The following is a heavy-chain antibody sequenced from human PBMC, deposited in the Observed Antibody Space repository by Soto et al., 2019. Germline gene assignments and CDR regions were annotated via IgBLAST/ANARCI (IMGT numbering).Heavy chain of an antibody. CDR3: ARDGITGTTGFDY. V-gene: IGHV4-34*01. CDR2: INHSGST. Sequence: SATLSLTCAVYGGSFSGYYWSWIRQPPGKGLEWIGEINHSGSTNYNPSLKSRVTISVDTSKNQFSLKLSSVTAADTAVYYCARDGITGTTGFDYWGQGTLVTAPQ. J-gene: IGHJ4*02. CDR1: GGSFSGYY. D-gene: IGHD1-7*01.